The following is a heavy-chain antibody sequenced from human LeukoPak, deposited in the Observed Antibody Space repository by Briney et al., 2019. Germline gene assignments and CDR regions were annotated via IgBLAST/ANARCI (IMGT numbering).Heavy chain of an antibody. Sequence: SETLSLTCAVYGGSFSGYYWSWIRQPPGEGLEWIGEINHSGSTNYNPSLKSRVTISVDTSKNQFSLKLSSVTAADTAVYYCARGWQQLDPFDYWGQGTLVTVSS. V-gene: IGHV4-34*01. CDR2: INHSGST. D-gene: IGHD6-13*01. CDR3: ARGWQQLDPFDY. CDR1: GGSFSGYY. J-gene: IGHJ4*02.